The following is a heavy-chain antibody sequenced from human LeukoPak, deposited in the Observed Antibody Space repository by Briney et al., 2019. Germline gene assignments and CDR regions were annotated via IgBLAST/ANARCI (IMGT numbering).Heavy chain of an antibody. J-gene: IGHJ4*02. CDR1: GFTFNNYG. V-gene: IGHV3-30*03. Sequence: GRSLRLSCAASGFTFNNYGMRWVRQAPGKGLEWVAIISYDGSNKYYADSVKGRFTISRDNSKNTLYLQMSSLRAEDTAVYFCARPPHSCSSTSCYSQYWGQGALVTVSP. CDR3: ARPPHSCSSTSCYSQY. CDR2: ISYDGSNK. D-gene: IGHD2-2*02.